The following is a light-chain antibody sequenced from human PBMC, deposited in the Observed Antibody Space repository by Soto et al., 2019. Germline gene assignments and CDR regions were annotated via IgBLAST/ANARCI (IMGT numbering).Light chain of an antibody. CDR2: DVS. V-gene: IGLV2-14*01. J-gene: IGLJ1*01. Sequence: QSALTQPASVSGSPGLSIAISCTGTSRDVGGYNSVSWYQQQPGKVPKLMIYDVSNRPSGVSNRFSGSKSGNTASLTISRLQADDEGDYYCSSYTTGGSYVFGTGTKVTVL. CDR3: SSYTTGGSYV. CDR1: SRDVGGYNS.